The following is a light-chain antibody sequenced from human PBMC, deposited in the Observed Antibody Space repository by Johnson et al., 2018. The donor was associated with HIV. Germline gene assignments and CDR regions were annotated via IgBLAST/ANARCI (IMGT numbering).Light chain of an antibody. CDR2: DNN. J-gene: IGLJ1*01. Sequence: QSVLTQPPSVSAAPGQKVTISCSGSSSNIGNNYVSWYQQLPGTAPKLLIYDNNKRPSGIPDRFSGSKSGTSATLGITGLQTGDEADYYCGTWDSSLGKVFGTRTKVTVL. CDR3: GTWDSSLGKV. CDR1: SSNIGNNY. V-gene: IGLV1-51*01.